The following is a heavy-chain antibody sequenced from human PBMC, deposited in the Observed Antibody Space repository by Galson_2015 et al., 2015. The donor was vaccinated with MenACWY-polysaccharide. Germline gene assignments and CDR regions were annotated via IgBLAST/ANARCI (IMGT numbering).Heavy chain of an antibody. Sequence: SLRLSCAASGLTFSDYFMTWVRQAPGKGLEWVANIERDGSEKNYVDSVKARFTISSDNAKNSLYLQMDNLRAEDTAVYYCAGGLGWSSDYWGPGTLVTVSS. CDR2: IERDGSEK. D-gene: IGHD6-19*01. CDR1: GLTFSDYF. V-gene: IGHV3-7*01. CDR3: AGGLGWSSDY. J-gene: IGHJ4*02.